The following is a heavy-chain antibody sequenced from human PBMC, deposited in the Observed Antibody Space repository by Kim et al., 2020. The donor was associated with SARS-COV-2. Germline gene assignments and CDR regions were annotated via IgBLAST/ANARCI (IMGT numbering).Heavy chain of an antibody. CDR2: ISSSGSTI. CDR1: GFTFSSYE. CDR3: ARGGVPAAITEPQGMDV. V-gene: IGHV3-48*03. J-gene: IGHJ6*02. D-gene: IGHD2-2*02. Sequence: GGSLRLSCAASGFTFSSYEMNWVRQAPGKGLEWVSYISSSGSTIYYADSVKGRFTISRDNAKNSLYLQMNSLRAEDTAVYYCARGGVPAAITEPQGMDVWGQGTTVTVSS.